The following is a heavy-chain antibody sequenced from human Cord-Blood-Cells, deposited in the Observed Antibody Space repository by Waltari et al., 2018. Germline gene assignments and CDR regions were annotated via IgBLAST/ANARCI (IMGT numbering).Heavy chain of an antibody. Sequence: QVQLVQSGAEVKKPGSSVKVSCKASGGTFSSYAISWVRQDPGQGPEWMGGIIPIFGTANYAQKFQGRVTITADKSTSTAYMELSSLRSEDTAVYYCATGGDCSSTSCFADNWFDPWGQGTLVTVSS. CDR3: ATGGDCSSTSCFADNWFDP. V-gene: IGHV1-69*06. CDR1: GGTFSSYA. CDR2: IIPIFGTA. D-gene: IGHD2-2*01. J-gene: IGHJ5*02.